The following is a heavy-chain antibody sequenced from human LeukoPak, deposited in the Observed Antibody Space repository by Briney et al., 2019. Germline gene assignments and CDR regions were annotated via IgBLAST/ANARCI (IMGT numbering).Heavy chain of an antibody. CDR2: INPDSGGT. D-gene: IGHD3-22*01. V-gene: IGHV1-2*02. J-gene: IGHJ4*02. CDR3: ARDLNEYYYDSSGHPLDY. CDR1: GYTFSDYY. Sequence: EASVKVSCRASGYTFSDYYIHWVRQAPGQGPEWMGWINPDSGGTNYAQKFQGRVTMTRDTSISTAYMELSRLRSDDTAVYYCARDLNEYYYDSSGHPLDYWGQGTLVTVSS.